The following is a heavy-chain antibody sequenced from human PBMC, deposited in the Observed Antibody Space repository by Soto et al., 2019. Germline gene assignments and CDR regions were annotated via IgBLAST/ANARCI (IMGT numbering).Heavy chain of an antibody. CDR3: TTARSTYGAEYFQH. Sequence: EVQLVESGGGLVKPGGSLRLSCAASGFTFTNAWMSWVRQAPGKGLEWVGRIKSKTDGGTTDYAAPVKGRFTISRDDSKNTLYLQMNSLKTEDTAVYYCTTARSTYGAEYFQHWGQGTLVTVSS. CDR1: GFTFTNAW. J-gene: IGHJ1*01. D-gene: IGHD4-17*01. CDR2: IKSKTDGGTT. V-gene: IGHV3-15*01.